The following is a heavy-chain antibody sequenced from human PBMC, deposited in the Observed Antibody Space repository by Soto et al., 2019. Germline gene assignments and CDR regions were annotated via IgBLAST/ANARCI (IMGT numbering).Heavy chain of an antibody. CDR2: IYYSGST. D-gene: IGHD2-15*01. CDR1: GGSISSSSYY. V-gene: IGHV4-39*01. Sequence: QMQLQESGPGLVKPSETLSLTCTVSGGSISSSSYYWGWIRQPPGKGLEWIGSIYYSGSTYYNPSVKIRVTISVDTSKIQFSLKLSSVTAADTAVYYCARRCSVGSCFSLAGLYVWGQGTTLIVSS. J-gene: IGHJ6*02. CDR3: ARRCSVGSCFSLAGLYV.